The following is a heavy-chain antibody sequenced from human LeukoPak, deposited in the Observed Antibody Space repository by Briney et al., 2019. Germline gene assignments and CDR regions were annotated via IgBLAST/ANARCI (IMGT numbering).Heavy chain of an antibody. V-gene: IGHV4-59*01. CDR2: IYYSGST. CDR1: GGSISSYY. CDR3: ARDRRGYSYGYDY. D-gene: IGHD5-18*01. J-gene: IGHJ4*02. Sequence: PSKTLSLTCTVSGGSISSYYWSWIRQPPGKGLEWIGYIYYSGSTNYNPSLKSRVTISVDTSKNQFSLKLSSVTAADTAVYYCARDRRGYSYGYDYWGQGTLVTVSS.